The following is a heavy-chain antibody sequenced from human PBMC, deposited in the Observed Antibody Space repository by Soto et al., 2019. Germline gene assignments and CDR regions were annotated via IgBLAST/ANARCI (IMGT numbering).Heavy chain of an antibody. Sequence: EVQLVESGGGLVQPGGSLRLSCAASGFTLSDHHMDWVRQAPGKGLEWVARSRNRTRSYYTDYAASVNGRFTISRDDYKSSGYLQMNSLKTEDTDVYYCARGLPDFDYWGQGILVTVSS. CDR2: SRNRTRSYYT. CDR1: GFTLSDHH. V-gene: IGHV3-72*01. J-gene: IGHJ4*02. CDR3: ARGLPDFDY. D-gene: IGHD5-18*01.